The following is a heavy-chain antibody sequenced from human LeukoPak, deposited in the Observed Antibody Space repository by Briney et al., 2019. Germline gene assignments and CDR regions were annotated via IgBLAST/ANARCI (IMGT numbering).Heavy chain of an antibody. V-gene: IGHV3-30*09. CDR1: GFTFSSFA. J-gene: IGHJ6*02. Sequence: PGGSLRLSCAASGFTFSSFAIHWVRQAPGRGLEWVAVISYDGSDKYYADSVKGRFAISRDNSKKTLYLQMNSLRPEDTAVYFCARAYCDRSTCYGMDVWGQGTTVTVSS. CDR3: ARAYCDRSTCYGMDV. D-gene: IGHD2-2*01. CDR2: ISYDGSDK.